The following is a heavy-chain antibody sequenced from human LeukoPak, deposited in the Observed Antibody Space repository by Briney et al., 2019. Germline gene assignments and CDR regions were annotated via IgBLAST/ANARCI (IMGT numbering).Heavy chain of an antibody. CDR3: AKFLHSSLTNFDY. D-gene: IGHD4/OR15-4a*01. CDR1: EFTFSNYA. J-gene: IGHJ4*02. V-gene: IGHV3-23*01. CDR2: ISPSGGST. Sequence: GGSLRLSCAASEFTFSNYAMSWVRQAPGKGQEWVSAISPSGGSTYYADSVKGRFTISRDNSKNTLSLQMNSLRAEDTAIYYGAKFLHSSLTNFDYWGQGTLVTVSS.